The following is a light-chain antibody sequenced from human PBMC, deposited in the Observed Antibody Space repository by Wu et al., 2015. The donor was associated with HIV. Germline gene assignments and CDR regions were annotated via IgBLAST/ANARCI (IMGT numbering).Light chain of an antibody. J-gene: IGKJ4*01. Sequence: IVLTQSPGTLSLSPGERATLSCRASQTVTNPYLAWYQQKPGQPPRLLMYDTSSRASGIPDRFSGSGSGTDFTLTISRLEPEDFAVYYCQQYNDWPLTFGGGTKLEI. CDR1: QTVTNPY. V-gene: IGKV3D-20*02. CDR3: QQYNDWPLT. CDR2: DTS.